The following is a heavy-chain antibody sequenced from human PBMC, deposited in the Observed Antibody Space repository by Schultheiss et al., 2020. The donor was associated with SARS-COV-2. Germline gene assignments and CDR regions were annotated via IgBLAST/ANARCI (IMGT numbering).Heavy chain of an antibody. CDR2: IYYSGST. D-gene: IGHD6-13*01. Sequence: SETLSLTCTVSGGSISSYYWSWIRQPPGKGLEWIGYIYYSGSTNYNPSLKSRVTISVDTSKNQFSLKLSSVTAADTAVYYCAAYESPGTHFQHWGQGTLVTVSS. CDR1: GGSISSYY. CDR3: AAYESPGTHFQH. V-gene: IGHV4-59*12. J-gene: IGHJ1*01.